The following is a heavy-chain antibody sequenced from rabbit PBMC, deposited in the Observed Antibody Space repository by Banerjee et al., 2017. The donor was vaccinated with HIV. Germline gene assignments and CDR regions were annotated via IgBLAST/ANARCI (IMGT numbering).Heavy chain of an antibody. CDR2: IYTGSSVTT. D-gene: IGHD4-1*01. Sequence: QEQLVESGGGLVTLGGSLKVTCKASGIDFSSSFWISWVRQAPGKGLEWIACIYTGSSVTTWYASWAKGRFTISKTSSTTVTLQMTSLTAADTATYFCARDSSSDWDLLGPGTLVTVS. CDR1: GIDFSSSFW. J-gene: IGHJ4*01. CDR3: ARDSSSDWDL. V-gene: IGHV1S45*01.